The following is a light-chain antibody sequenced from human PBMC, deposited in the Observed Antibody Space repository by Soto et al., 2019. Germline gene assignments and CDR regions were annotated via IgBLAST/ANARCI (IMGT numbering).Light chain of an antibody. CDR2: DVS. J-gene: IGLJ2*01. CDR3: SSYTNSIIVV. CDR1: SSDVGGYNY. Sequence: QSALTQPASVSGSPGQSITISCTGTSSDVGGYNYVAWYQQHPGKAPKLMIYDVSYRPSGVSNRFSGSKSGNTASLTISGLQAEDEADYYCSSYTNSIIVVFGGGTKVTVL. V-gene: IGLV2-14*01.